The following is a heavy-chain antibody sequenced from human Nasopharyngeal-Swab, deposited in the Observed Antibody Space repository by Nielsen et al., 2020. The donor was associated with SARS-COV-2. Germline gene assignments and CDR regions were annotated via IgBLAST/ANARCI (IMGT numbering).Heavy chain of an antibody. J-gene: IGHJ4*02. CDR2: IWSDGSNK. CDR3: ASSLVSVTTRGGPLTP. CDR1: GFSFSSHG. D-gene: IGHD4-17*01. V-gene: IGHV3-33*01. Sequence: GESLKISCAASGFSFSSHGMHWVRQAPGKGLEWVALIWSDGSNKYYADSVKGRFTISRDNPENTLYLQMNSLRVEDTAVYYCASSLVSVTTRGGPLTPWGQGTLVTVAS.